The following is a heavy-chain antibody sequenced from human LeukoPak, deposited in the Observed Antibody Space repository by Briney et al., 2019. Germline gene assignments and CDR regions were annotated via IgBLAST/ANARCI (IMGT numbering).Heavy chain of an antibody. CDR3: ARGSSGWLSDY. V-gene: IGHV3-33*01. J-gene: IGHJ4*02. CDR2: IWYDGSNK. D-gene: IGHD6-19*01. Sequence: QSGGSLRFSCAASGFTFSSYGMHWVRKAPGKGLEWVAVIWYDGSNKYYADSVKGRFTISRDNSKNTLYLQMNSLRAEDTAVYYCARGSSGWLSDYWGQGTLVTVSS. CDR1: GFTFSSYG.